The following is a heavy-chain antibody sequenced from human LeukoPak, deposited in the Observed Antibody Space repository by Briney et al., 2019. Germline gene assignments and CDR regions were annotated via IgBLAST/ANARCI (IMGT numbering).Heavy chain of an antibody. CDR3: ARGGDSSLLLGGAFDI. CDR1: GFTFSSYT. Sequence: GGSLRLSCAASGFTFSSYTMNWVRQAPGKGLEWVSSISSSSTYIYYADSVKGRFTISRDNAKNSLYLQMNSLRAEDTAVYYCARGGDSSLLLGGAFDIWGQGTMVTVSS. V-gene: IGHV3-21*01. J-gene: IGHJ3*02. CDR2: ISSSSTYI. D-gene: IGHD6-13*01.